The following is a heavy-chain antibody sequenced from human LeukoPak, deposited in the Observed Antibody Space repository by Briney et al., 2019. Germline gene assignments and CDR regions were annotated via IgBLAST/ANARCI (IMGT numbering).Heavy chain of an antibody. CDR2: ISGSGGST. CDR1: GFTFSSYA. V-gene: IGHV3-23*01. D-gene: IGHD4-11*01. J-gene: IGHJ4*02. CDR3: AKDRRATVSLDY. Sequence: GGSLRLSCAASGFTFSSYAMSWVPQAPGKGLEWVSAISGSGGSTYYADSVKGRFTISGDNSKNTLYLQMNSLRAEDTAVYYCAKDRRATVSLDYWGQGTLVTVSS.